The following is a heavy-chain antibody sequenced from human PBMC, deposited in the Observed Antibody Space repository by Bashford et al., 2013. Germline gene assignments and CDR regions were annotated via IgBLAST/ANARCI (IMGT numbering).Heavy chain of an antibody. V-gene: IGHV1-2*02. Sequence: ASVKVSCKASGYTFSDYYLHWVRQAPGQGLEWMGWINPNPNSGATKYAEMFQGRVTMTRDTSISTAYMELSSLRSDDTAVYFCARDGPVVGVWNAFDVVGQGQWSPSPQ. CDR2: INPNPNSGAT. CDR1: GYTFSDYY. J-gene: IGHJ3*01. D-gene: IGHD1-26*01. CDR3: ARDGPVVGVWNAFDV.